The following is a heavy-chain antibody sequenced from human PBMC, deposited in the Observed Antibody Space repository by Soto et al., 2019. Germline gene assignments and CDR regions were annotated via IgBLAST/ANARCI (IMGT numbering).Heavy chain of an antibody. Sequence: PGGSLRLSCAASGFTFSSYGMHWVRQAPGKGLEWVAVISYDGSNKYYADSVKGRFTISRDNSKNTLYLQMNSLRAEDTAVYYCAKSPLAPNDYIFDYFDYWGQGTLVTVSS. D-gene: IGHD3-3*02. J-gene: IGHJ4*02. CDR1: GFTFSSYG. CDR3: AKSPLAPNDYIFDYFDY. CDR2: ISYDGSNK. V-gene: IGHV3-30*18.